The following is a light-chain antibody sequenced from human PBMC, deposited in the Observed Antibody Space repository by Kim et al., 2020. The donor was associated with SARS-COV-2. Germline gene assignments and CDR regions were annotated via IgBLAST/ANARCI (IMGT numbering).Light chain of an antibody. V-gene: IGLV1-44*01. CDR1: SSNIGSNT. J-gene: IGLJ2*01. Sequence: ELTQPPSASGTPGQRVTISCSGGSSNIGSNTVSWYQQLPGTAPKLLIYSSDQRPSGVPDRFSGSKSGTSASLAISGLQSEDEADYYCAVWDDSLNGLLFGGGTQLTVL. CDR3: AVWDDSLNGLL. CDR2: SSD.